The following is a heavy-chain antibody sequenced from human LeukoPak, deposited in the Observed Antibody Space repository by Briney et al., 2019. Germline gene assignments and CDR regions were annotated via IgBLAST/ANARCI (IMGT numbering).Heavy chain of an antibody. CDR1: GYTFTDYY. J-gene: IGHJ6*04. CDR2: INPNTGDT. Sequence: GASVKVSCKASGYTFTDYYIHWVRQAPGQGLEWMGWINPNTGDTNYAQNFQGRVTMTRDMSTSTVYMELSSLRSEDTAVYYCARGLYDSSGYGMDVWGKGTTVTVSS. D-gene: IGHD3-22*01. V-gene: IGHV1-2*02. CDR3: ARGLYDSSGYGMDV.